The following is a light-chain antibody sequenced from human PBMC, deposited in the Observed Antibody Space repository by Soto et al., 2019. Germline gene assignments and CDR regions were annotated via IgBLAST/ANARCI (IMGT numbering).Light chain of an antibody. V-gene: IGKV1-5*01. CDR1: QTISTW. Sequence: DIHMTQYTSTLSASVGDRVTITCRASQTISTWMAWYQQKPGKAPKLLVYDASTLQSGVASRFSGSGSGTEFTLIISGLQPDDSATYYCQQYTNTNHPWMFGHGTKVDI. CDR2: DAS. J-gene: IGKJ1*01. CDR3: QQYTNTNHPWM.